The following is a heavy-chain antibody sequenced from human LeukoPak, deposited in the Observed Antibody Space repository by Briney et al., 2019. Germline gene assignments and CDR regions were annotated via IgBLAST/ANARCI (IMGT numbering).Heavy chain of an antibody. V-gene: IGHV3-23*01. CDR3: TRNRPAGYGSDYGFQQQH. CDR2: ISRSGDST. D-gene: IGHD4/OR15-4a*01. Sequence: PGGSLRLSCAASGFTFSNYGRNWVRQAPGKGLEWVSGISRSGDSTYYAASVKGRFTIARDNSENTLLLQINSLSADETADYFGTRNRPAGYGSDYGFQQQHWGQGTLVTVSS. CDR1: GFTFSNYG. J-gene: IGHJ1*01.